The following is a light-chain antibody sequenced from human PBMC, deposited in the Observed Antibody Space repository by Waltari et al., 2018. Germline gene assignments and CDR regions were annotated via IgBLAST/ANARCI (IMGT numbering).Light chain of an antibody. CDR2: WAS. J-gene: IGKJ1*01. CDR3: QQYYTAPWT. Sequence: DIVMTQSPDSLAVSLGERATVNCKSSLTLLYNSDNKNYLAWYQQKPGQPPKLLFYWASTRESGVPDRFSGSGSGTDFSLTISSLQAEDVAVYYCQQYYTAPWTFGQGTKVEIK. CDR1: LTLLYNSDNKNY. V-gene: IGKV4-1*01.